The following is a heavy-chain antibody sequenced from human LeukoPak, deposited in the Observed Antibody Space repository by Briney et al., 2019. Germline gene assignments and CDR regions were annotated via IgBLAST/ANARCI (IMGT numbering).Heavy chain of an antibody. Sequence: SETLSLTCTVSGGSISSSSYYWGWIRQPPGKGLEWIGSIYYSGSTYYNPSLKSRVTISVDASKNQFSLKLSSVTAADTAVYYCASARGKDWGQGTLVTVSS. CDR1: GGSISSSSYY. CDR3: ASARGKD. V-gene: IGHV4-39*07. D-gene: IGHD6-6*01. J-gene: IGHJ4*02. CDR2: IYYSGST.